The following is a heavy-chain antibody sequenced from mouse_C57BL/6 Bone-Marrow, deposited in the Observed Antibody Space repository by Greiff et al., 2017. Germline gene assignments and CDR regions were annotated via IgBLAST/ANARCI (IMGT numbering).Heavy chain of an antibody. Sequence: EVKLQESGPGLVKPSQSLSLTCSVTGYSITSGYYWNWIRQFPGNKLEWMGYISYDGSNNYNPSLKNRISITRDTSKNQFFLKLNSVTTEDTATYYCASGYDGYYVGFAYWGQGALVTVSA. CDR2: ISYDGSN. CDR3: ASGYDGYYVGFAY. D-gene: IGHD2-3*01. CDR1: GYSITSGYY. J-gene: IGHJ3*01. V-gene: IGHV3-6*01.